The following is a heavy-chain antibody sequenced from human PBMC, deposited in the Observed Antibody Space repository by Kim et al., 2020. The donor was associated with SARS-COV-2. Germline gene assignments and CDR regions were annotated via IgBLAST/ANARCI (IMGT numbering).Heavy chain of an antibody. D-gene: IGHD3-10*01. Sequence: SETLSLTCAVYGGSFSGYYWSWIRQPPGKGLEWIGEINHSGSTNYNPSLKSRVTISVDTSKNQFSLKLSSVTAADTAVYYCARGKGYSRGYGSGSYGQHYYYYYGMDVWGQGTTVTVSS. CDR1: GGSFSGYY. J-gene: IGHJ6*02. CDR2: INHSGST. CDR3: ARGKGYSRGYGSGSYGQHYYYYYGMDV. V-gene: IGHV4-34*01.